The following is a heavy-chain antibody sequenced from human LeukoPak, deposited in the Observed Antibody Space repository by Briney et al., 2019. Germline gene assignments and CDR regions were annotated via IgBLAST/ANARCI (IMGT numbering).Heavy chain of an antibody. CDR2: INPSGGST. Sequence: ASVKVSCKAFGYTFTSYYVHWVRQAPGQGFEWMGIINPSGGSTSYAQKFQGRVTMTRDMSTSTLYMELSSLRSEDTAVYYCARVGGSRAFDYWGQGTLVTVSS. J-gene: IGHJ4*02. V-gene: IGHV1-46*01. D-gene: IGHD3-10*01. CDR1: GYTFTSYY. CDR3: ARVGGSRAFDY.